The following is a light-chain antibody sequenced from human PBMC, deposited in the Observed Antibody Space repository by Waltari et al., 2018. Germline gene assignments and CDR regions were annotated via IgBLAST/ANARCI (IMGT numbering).Light chain of an antibody. V-gene: IGKV1-5*03. CDR2: RAS. CDR1: QSIHKW. Sequence: DIQVTQSPSTLSASVGDSVTITCRTSQSIHKWVSWYQQKPGKTPKLLIYRASSLESGVPSRFRGSGSATEFTLSISGLQPDDVATYYCQQYNSYPYTFGQGTKVEI. CDR3: QQYNSYPYT. J-gene: IGKJ2*01.